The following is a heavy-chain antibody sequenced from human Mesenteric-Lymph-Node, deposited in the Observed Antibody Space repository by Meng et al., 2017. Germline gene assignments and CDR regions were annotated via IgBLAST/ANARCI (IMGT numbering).Heavy chain of an antibody. CDR2: INSNSGGT. J-gene: IGHJ4*02. D-gene: IGHD6-19*01. Sequence: ASVKVSCKASGYTFTDHYMHWVRQPPGQGLEWMGWINSNSGGTKYAQKFQGRVTVTRDTSISTAYMELSRLRSDDTAVYYCARVGSVPSSGWYGGHWGQGTLVTVSS. CDR3: ARVGSVPSSGWYGGH. CDR1: GYTFTDHY. V-gene: IGHV1-2*02.